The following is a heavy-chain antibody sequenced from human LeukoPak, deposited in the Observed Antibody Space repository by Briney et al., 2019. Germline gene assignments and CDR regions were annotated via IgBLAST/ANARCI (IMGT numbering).Heavy chain of an antibody. CDR1: GGSFSGYY. D-gene: IGHD3-10*01. V-gene: IGHV4-34*01. J-gene: IGHJ6*03. Sequence: SETLSLTCAVYGGSFSGYYWSWIRQPPGKGLEWIGEINHSGSTNYNPSLKSRVTISVDTSKNQLSLKLSSVTAADTAVYYCARQVEKRIRGRNYYYYYYMDVWGKGTTVTISS. CDR2: INHSGST. CDR3: ARQVEKRIRGRNYYYYYYMDV.